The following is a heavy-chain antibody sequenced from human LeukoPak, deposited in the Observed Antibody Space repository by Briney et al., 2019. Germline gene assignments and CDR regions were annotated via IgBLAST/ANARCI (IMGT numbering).Heavy chain of an antibody. V-gene: IGHV1-2*02. CDR1: GYTFTGYY. Sequence: GASVKVPCKASGYTFTGYYMHWVRQAPGQGLEWMGWINPTSGGTNYAQEFQGRVTMTRDTSISTAYMELSRLRSDDTAVYYCARDNYGDRGVFYYYYYYMDVWGKGTTVTVSS. J-gene: IGHJ6*03. D-gene: IGHD3-10*01. CDR2: INPTSGGT. CDR3: ARDNYGDRGVFYYYYYYMDV.